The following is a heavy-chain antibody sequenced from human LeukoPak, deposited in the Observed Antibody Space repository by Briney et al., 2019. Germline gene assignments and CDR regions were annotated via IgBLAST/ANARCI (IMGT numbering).Heavy chain of an antibody. J-gene: IGHJ4*02. CDR3: ARSPSGYRFDY. V-gene: IGHV4-61*01. D-gene: IGHD3-22*01. CDR2: IYYSGST. Sequence: SETLSLTCTVSGGSVSSGSYFWTWTRQPPGKGLEWIGYIYYSGSTNYNPSLKSRVTISVDTSKNQFSLKLSSVTAADTAVYYCARSPSGYRFDYWGQGTLVTVSS. CDR1: GGSVSSGSYF.